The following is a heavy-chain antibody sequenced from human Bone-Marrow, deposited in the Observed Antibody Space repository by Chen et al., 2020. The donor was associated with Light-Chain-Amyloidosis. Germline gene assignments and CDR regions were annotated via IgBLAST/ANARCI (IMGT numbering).Heavy chain of an antibody. V-gene: IGHV4-39*01. D-gene: IGHD5-12*01. J-gene: IGHJ4*02. Sequence: QPQLQESGPGLVKPSETLSLTCTVSGGPLSSSTYYWGWIRQPPGKGLEWIGTIYYSGSTYYNPSLKSRVTISVDTSKNQFSLNLSSVTAADTAVYYCAGHSGYHYFDNWGQGTPVTVSS. CDR3: AGHSGYHYFDN. CDR2: IYYSGST. CDR1: GGPLSSSTYY.